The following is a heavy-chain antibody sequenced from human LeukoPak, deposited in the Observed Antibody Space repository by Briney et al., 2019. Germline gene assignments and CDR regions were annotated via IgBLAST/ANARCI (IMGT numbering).Heavy chain of an antibody. CDR3: ARYSRRVPRHWYFDL. V-gene: IGHV4-34*01. CDR2: INHSGST. Sequence: PSETLSLTCAVYGGSFSGYYWSWISQPPGKGLEWIGEINHSGSTNYNPSLKSRVTISVDTSKNQFSLKLSSVTAADTAVYYCARYSRRVPRHWYFDLWGRGTLVTVSS. CDR1: GGSFSGYY. D-gene: IGHD1-1*01. J-gene: IGHJ2*01.